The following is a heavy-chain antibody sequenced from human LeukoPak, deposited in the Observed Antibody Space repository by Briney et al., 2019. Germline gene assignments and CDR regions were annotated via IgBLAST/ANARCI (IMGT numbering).Heavy chain of an antibody. D-gene: IGHD2-15*01. CDR3: AALVGRSGWAYFDY. J-gene: IGHJ4*02. CDR2: IYPGDSDT. CDR1: GYSFTNYW. Sequence: GESLKISCKGSGYSFTNYWIGWVRQMPGKGLEWMGIIYPGDSDTRYSPSFHGQVTMSADKSITTAHLQWSSLKASDSAMYYCAALVGRSGWAYFDYWGQGTLVTVFS. V-gene: IGHV5-51*01.